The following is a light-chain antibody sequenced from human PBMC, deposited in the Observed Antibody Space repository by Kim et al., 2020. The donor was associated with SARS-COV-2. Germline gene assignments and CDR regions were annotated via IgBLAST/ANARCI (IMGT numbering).Light chain of an antibody. CDR1: QDISNY. V-gene: IGKV1-33*01. CDR3: QQYDNLPS. J-gene: IGKJ2*01. Sequence: DIQMTQSPSSLSASVGDRVTITCQASQDISNYLNWYQQKPGKAPKLLIYDASNLETGVPSRFSGSGFGTDFTFTISSLQPEDIATYYCQQYDNLPSFGQGTKLEI. CDR2: DAS.